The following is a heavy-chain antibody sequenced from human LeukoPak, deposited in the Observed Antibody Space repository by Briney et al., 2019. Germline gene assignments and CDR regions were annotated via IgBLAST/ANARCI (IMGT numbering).Heavy chain of an antibody. Sequence: ASVKVSCKASGGTFSSCAISWVRQAPGQGLEWMGGIIPIFGAANYAQKFQGRVTITADESTSTAYMELSSLRSEDTAVYYCARGRGPGIAAAGRFDYWGQGTLVTVSS. CDR2: IIPIFGAA. D-gene: IGHD6-13*01. V-gene: IGHV1-69*13. CDR3: ARGRGPGIAAAGRFDY. CDR1: GGTFSSCA. J-gene: IGHJ4*02.